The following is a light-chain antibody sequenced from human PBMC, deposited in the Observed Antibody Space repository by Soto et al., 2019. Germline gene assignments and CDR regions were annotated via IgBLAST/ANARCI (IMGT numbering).Light chain of an antibody. Sequence: QLVLTQSPSASASLGASVKLTCTLSSGHSNYAFAWHQQQPEKGPRYLMKLNSDGSHNKGDGIPDRFSGSSSGAERYLTISSLQSDDEADYYCQTWGTDTRVFGGGTKLTVL. CDR2: LNSDGSH. J-gene: IGLJ3*02. CDR3: QTWGTDTRV. CDR1: SGHSNYA. V-gene: IGLV4-69*01.